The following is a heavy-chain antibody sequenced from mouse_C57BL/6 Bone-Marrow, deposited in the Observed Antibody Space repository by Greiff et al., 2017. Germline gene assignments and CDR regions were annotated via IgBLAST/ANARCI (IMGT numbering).Heavy chain of an antibody. Sequence: VKLVESGAELARPGASVKLSCKASGYTFTSYGISWVKQRTGQGLEWIGEIYPRSGNTYYNEKFKGKATLTADKSSSTAYMELRSLTSEDSAVYFCASDGYEYDEGTWLDYWGQGTLVNVSA. CDR2: IYPRSGNT. J-gene: IGHJ3*01. CDR1: GYTFTSYG. CDR3: ASDGYEYDEGTWLDY. D-gene: IGHD2-4*01. V-gene: IGHV1-81*01.